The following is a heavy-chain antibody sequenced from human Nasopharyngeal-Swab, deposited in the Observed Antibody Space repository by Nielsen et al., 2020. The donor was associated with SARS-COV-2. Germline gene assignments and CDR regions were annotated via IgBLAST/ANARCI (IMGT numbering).Heavy chain of an antibody. V-gene: IGHV3-21*01. CDR3: ARILYSSGWAPIDAFDI. D-gene: IGHD6-19*01. Sequence: GESLKISCAASGFTFSSYSMNWVRQAPGKGLEWVSSISSSSSYIYYADSVKGRFTISRDNVKNSLYLQMNSLRAEDTAVYYCARILYSSGWAPIDAFDIWGQGTMVTVSS. J-gene: IGHJ3*02. CDR1: GFTFSSYS. CDR2: ISSSSSYI.